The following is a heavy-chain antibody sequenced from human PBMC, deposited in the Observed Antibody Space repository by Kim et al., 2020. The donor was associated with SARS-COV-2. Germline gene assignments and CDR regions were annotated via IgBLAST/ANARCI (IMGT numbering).Heavy chain of an antibody. Sequence: ADSVKGRFIISRDNSKNTLFLEMNSLRPEDTALYYCAREGDRSSSWYTMELWGQGTLVTVSS. D-gene: IGHD2-2*02. J-gene: IGHJ4*02. CDR3: AREGDRSSSWYTMEL. V-gene: IGHV3-30*07.